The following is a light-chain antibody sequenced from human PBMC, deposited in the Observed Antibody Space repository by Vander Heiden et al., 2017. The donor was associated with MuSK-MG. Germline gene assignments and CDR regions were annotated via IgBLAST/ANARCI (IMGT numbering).Light chain of an antibody. Sequence: SSVLTQPPSVSVAPGQTARITCGENNIGTKGVHWYQKKTGQAPVLVVYDDSHRPSGIPERFSGSNSGNTATLTISRVEAGDEADYYCQVGYSSSDRGVFGGGTKLTVL. V-gene: IGLV3-21*02. CDR1: NIGTKG. CDR2: DDS. CDR3: QVGYSSSDRGV. J-gene: IGLJ7*01.